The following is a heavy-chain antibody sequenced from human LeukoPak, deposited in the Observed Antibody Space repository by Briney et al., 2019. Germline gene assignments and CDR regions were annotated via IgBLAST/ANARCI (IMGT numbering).Heavy chain of an antibody. D-gene: IGHD5-12*01. V-gene: IGHV4-39*07. CDR1: GGSITSSSYY. J-gene: IGHJ5*02. CDR2: VTHTGGT. Sequence: SETLSLTCTVSGGSITSSSYYWGWIRQPPGEGLEWIGEVTHTGGTNYNPSLKSRVTISLDTFKNQFSLKLTSVTAADTAVFYCARLDIGDSGNPNWFDPWGQGTLVTVSS. CDR3: ARLDIGDSGNPNWFDP.